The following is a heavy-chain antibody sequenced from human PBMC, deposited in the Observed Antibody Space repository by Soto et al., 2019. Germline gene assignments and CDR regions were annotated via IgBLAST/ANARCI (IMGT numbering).Heavy chain of an antibody. J-gene: IGHJ4*02. Sequence: PSETLSLTCTVSGGSISSSSYYWGWIRQPPGKGLEWIGSIYYSGSTYYNPSLKSRVTISVDTSKNQFSLKLSSVTAADTAVYYCARRSKQDPFDYWGQGTLVTVSS. CDR1: GGSISSSSYY. D-gene: IGHD6-13*01. CDR3: ARRSKQDPFDY. CDR2: IYYSGST. V-gene: IGHV4-39*01.